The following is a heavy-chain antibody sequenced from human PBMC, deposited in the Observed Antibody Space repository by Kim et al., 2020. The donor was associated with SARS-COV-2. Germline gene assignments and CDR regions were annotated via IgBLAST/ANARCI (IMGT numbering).Heavy chain of an antibody. Sequence: ASVKVSCKVSGYTLTELSMHWVRQAPGKGLEWMGGFDPEDGETIYAQKFQGRVTMTEDTSTDTAYMELSSLRSEDTAVYYCATGVLWFGELLSPRFDYWGQGTLVTVSS. J-gene: IGHJ4*02. CDR2: FDPEDGET. CDR1: GYTLTELS. CDR3: ATGVLWFGELLSPRFDY. D-gene: IGHD3-10*01. V-gene: IGHV1-24*01.